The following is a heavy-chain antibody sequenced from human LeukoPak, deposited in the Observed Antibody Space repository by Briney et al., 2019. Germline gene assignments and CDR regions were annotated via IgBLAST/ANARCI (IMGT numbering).Heavy chain of an antibody. J-gene: IGHJ4*02. Sequence: GGSLRLSCAASGFTFSSYWMHWVRQAPGKGLVWVSRISNDGSSTSYADSVKGRFTISRGNAKNTLYVQMNSLRAEDTAVYYCARVASSSGWHFDYWGQGTLVTVSS. CDR1: GFTFSSYW. CDR3: ARVASSSGWHFDY. CDR2: ISNDGSST. D-gene: IGHD6-19*01. V-gene: IGHV3-74*01.